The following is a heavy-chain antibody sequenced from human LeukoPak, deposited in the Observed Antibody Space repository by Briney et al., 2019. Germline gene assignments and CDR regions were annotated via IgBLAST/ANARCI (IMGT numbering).Heavy chain of an antibody. D-gene: IGHD7-27*01. J-gene: IGHJ4*02. CDR3: ASRKLGNDY. V-gene: IGHV4-59*02. CDR2: IYYTGT. Sequence: SETLSLTCTVSGGSVSDYYWSWIRQSPGKGLEWIGYIYYTGTSYNPSLKSRVTISADTSKNQFSLNLSSVTAADTAVYYCASRKLGNDYWGQGTLVTVSS. CDR1: GGSVSDYY.